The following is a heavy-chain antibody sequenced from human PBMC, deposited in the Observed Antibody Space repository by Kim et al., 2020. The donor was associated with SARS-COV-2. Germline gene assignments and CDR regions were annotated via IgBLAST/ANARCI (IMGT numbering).Heavy chain of an antibody. CDR3: ARGGDCISTSCHGNNWFDP. J-gene: IGHJ5*02. CDR1: GGSISSGGYS. CDR2: IYHSGST. D-gene: IGHD2-2*01. Sequence: SETLSLTCAVSGGSISSGGYSWSWIRQPPGKGLEWIGYIYHSGSTYYNPSLKSRVTISVDRSKNQFSLKLSSVTAADTAVYYCARGGDCISTSCHGNNWFDPRGQGPLLTVSS. V-gene: IGHV4-30-2*01.